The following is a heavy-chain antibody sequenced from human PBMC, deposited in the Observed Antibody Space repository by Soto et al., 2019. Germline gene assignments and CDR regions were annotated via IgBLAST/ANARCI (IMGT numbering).Heavy chain of an antibody. Sequence: QVQLVQSGAEVKKPGASVKVSCKASGGTFSSYAISWVRQAPGQGLEWMGGIIPIFGNANYAQKFQGRVRITADEPTSTAYREMRSLRSEDTAWYYWAREVWGLGAADWFDAWGQGTLVTVSS. CDR3: AREVWGLGAADWFDA. D-gene: IGHD6-13*01. CDR1: GGTFSSYA. J-gene: IGHJ5*02. CDR2: IIPIFGNA. V-gene: IGHV1-69*01.